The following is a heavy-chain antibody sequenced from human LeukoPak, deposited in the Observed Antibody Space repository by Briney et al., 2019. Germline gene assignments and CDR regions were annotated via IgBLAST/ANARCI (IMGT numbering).Heavy chain of an antibody. V-gene: IGHV4-61*08. CDR1: GGCISSGDYY. Sequence: PSETLSLTCTVSGGCISSGDYYWSWIRQPPGKGMEWIGYIYYSGSTNYNPSLKSRVTISVDTSKNQFSLKLSSVTAADTAVYYCARAGNALSSGWYFDYWGQGTLVTVSS. D-gene: IGHD6-19*01. CDR2: IYYSGST. J-gene: IGHJ4*02. CDR3: ARAGNALSSGWYFDY.